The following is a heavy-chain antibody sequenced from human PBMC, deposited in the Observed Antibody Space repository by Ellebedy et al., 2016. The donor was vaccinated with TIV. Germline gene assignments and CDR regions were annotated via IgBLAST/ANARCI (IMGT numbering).Heavy chain of an antibody. CDR1: GGSISRSNFY. CDR2: IYYSGLT. D-gene: IGHD4-17*01. V-gene: IGHV4-39*07. CDR3: SAAYGRVTPAY. J-gene: IGHJ4*02. Sequence: MPSETLSLTCTVSGGSISRSNFYWGWIRQSPEKGLEWIGSIYYSGLTYSNPSLRSRVTISVDTSKNQFSLKLSSLTAADTAVYYCSAAYGRVTPAYWGQGTLVTVSS.